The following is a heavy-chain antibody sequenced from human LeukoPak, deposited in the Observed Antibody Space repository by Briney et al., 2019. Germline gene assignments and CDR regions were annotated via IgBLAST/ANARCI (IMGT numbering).Heavy chain of an antibody. CDR3: ARYAKVRGVIRAPFAFDI. D-gene: IGHD3-10*01. CDR1: GGSISSYY. V-gene: IGHV4-59*01. Sequence: SETLSLTCTVSGGSISSYYWSWIRQPPGKGLEWIGYIYYSGSTNYNPSLKSRVTISVDTSKNQFSLKLSSVTAADTAVYYCARYAKVRGVIRAPFAFDIWGQGTMVTVSS. CDR2: IYYSGST. J-gene: IGHJ3*02.